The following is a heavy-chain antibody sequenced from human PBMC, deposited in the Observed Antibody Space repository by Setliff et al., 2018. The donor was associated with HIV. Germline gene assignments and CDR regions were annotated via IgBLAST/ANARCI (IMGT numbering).Heavy chain of an antibody. D-gene: IGHD3-3*01. CDR2: INHSGST. CDR3: ARDRGSYNFWSGLARGDNWFDP. J-gene: IGHJ5*02. CDR1: GGSFSGYY. Sequence: PSETLSLTCAVYGGSFSGYYWSWIRQPPGKGLEWIGEINHSGSTNYNPSLKSRVTMSVDTSKNQFSLNLTSVTAADTAVYYCARDRGSYNFWSGLARGDNWFDPWGQGTLVTVSS. V-gene: IGHV4-34*01.